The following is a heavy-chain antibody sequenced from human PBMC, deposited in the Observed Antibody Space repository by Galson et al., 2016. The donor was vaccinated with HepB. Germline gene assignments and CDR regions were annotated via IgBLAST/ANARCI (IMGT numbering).Heavy chain of an antibody. J-gene: IGHJ4*02. V-gene: IGHV3-23*01. CDR2: ISGSGGTA. D-gene: IGHD2-21*02. CDR1: GFMYRNYG. CDR3: AKGSAYCGGDCYSRIDY. Sequence: SLRLSCAASGFMYRNYGMSWVRQAPGKGLEWVSVISGSGGTAFYADSVKGRFSISRDNSQNTLDLQMNSLRAEDTAVYYCAKGSAYCGGDCYSRIDYWGQGTLVTVAS.